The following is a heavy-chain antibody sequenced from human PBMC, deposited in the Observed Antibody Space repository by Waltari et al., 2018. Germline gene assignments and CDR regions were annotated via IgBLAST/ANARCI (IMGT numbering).Heavy chain of an antibody. CDR1: GASVTSGNHQ. V-gene: IGHV4-39*01. D-gene: IGHD3-22*01. CDR2: IYRSGSP. J-gene: IGHJ3*02. CDR3: ARGGVNSITMIVVVINPGAFDM. Sequence: QLQQSGAGLVKPSETLSLPCTVSGASVTSGNHQRGWLRQSPGKGLEWIGSIYRSGSPYYNPSLKSRATISVDTSTNQFSLNLTSVTAADTAVYYCARGGVNSITMIVVVINPGAFDMWGQGTVVTVSS.